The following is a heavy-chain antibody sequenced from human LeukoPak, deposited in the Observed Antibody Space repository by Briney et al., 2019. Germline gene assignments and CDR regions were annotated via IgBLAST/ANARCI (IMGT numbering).Heavy chain of an antibody. Sequence: WASVKVSCKASGYTFTSYGISWVRQAPGQGLEWMGWISAYNGNTNYAQKLQGRVTMTTDTSTSTAYMELRSLRSDDTAVYYCARGHLWFGEGYFDYWGQGTLVTVSS. CDR3: ARGHLWFGEGYFDY. CDR1: GYTFTSYG. J-gene: IGHJ4*02. D-gene: IGHD3-10*01. V-gene: IGHV1-18*01. CDR2: ISAYNGNT.